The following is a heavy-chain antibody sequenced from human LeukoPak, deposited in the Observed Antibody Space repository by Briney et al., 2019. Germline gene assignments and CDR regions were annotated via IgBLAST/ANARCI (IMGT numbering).Heavy chain of an antibody. D-gene: IGHD5-18*01. CDR1: GGSITSNSYS. V-gene: IGHV4-39*01. Sequence: SSETLSLTCTVSGGSITSNSYSWGWIRQPPGKGLQWIVTLSHAGTNYYNPSLKSRVTMPVGRSKNQFSLKLTSVTATDTAVYYCARLRGGVQLWGDWGQGTLVTVSS. CDR2: LSHAGTN. J-gene: IGHJ4*02. CDR3: ARLRGGVQLWGD.